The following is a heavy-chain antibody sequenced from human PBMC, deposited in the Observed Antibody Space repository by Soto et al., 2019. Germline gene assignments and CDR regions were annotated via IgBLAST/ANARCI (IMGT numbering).Heavy chain of an antibody. D-gene: IGHD2-15*01. Sequence: ASVKVSCKASGFTFTSSAVQWVRQARGQRLEWIGWIVVGSGNTNYAQKFQERVTITRDMSTSTAYMELSSLRSEDTAVYYCAADLRLGYCSGGSCRSDAYDIWGHGTMVTVSS. V-gene: IGHV1-58*01. J-gene: IGHJ3*02. CDR2: IVVGSGNT. CDR3: AADLRLGYCSGGSCRSDAYDI. CDR1: GFTFTSSA.